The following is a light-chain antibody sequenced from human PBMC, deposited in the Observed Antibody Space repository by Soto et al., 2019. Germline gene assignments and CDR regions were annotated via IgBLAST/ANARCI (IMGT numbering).Light chain of an antibody. V-gene: IGLV2-14*01. Sequence: QSVLTQPAAVSGSPGQSITLSCTGTSSDVGGSNYVSWYQQHPGKAPKLIIYEVSNRPSGGYNRFSASQSGNTASLTSSGLQAGDEADYYCSSYTGSSTLVVFGGGPKVTV. J-gene: IGLJ2*01. CDR2: EVS. CDR1: SSDVGGSNY. CDR3: SSYTGSSTLVV.